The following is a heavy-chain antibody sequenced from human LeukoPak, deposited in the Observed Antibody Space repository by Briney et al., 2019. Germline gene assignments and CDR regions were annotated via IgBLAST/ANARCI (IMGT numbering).Heavy chain of an antibody. D-gene: IGHD6-19*01. V-gene: IGHV3-23*01. CDR2: ISGSGGTT. J-gene: IGHJ4*02. CDR3: ARGWSGWYLFDN. Sequence: GGSLRLSCAASGFTFSSYAMSWGRQVPGKGLEWVSVISGSGGTTHYADSVKGRFSISRDNSKNTLYLATNSLRAEDTAVYYCARGWSGWYLFDNWGQGTLVTVSS. CDR1: GFTFSSYA.